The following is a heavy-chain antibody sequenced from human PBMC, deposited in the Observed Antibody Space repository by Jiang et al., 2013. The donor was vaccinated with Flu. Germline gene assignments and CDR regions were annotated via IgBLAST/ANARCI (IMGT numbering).Heavy chain of an antibody. V-gene: IGHV3-23*01. Sequence: VQLLESGGGLVQPGGSLRLSCAASGFTFSTHAMNWVRQAPGRGLEWVSGISDSGSKTYYADSVKGRFTFSRDNSKNTLYLQMNSLRVEDTALYYCTKERLSASYPSPFAMDVWGQGTTVTVSS. D-gene: IGHD2/OR15-2a*01. J-gene: IGHJ6*02. CDR1: GFTFSTHA. CDR2: ISDSGSKT. CDR3: TKERLSASYPSPFAMDV.